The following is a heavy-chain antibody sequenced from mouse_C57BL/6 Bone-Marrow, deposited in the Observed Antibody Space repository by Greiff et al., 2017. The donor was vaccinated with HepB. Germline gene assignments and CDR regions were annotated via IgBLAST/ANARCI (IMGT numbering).Heavy chain of an antibody. J-gene: IGHJ3*01. D-gene: IGHD1-1*01. V-gene: IGHV5-6*01. Sequence: EVQGVESGGDLVKPGGSLKLSCAASGFTFSSYGMSWVRQTPDKRLEWVATISSGGSYTYYPDSVKGRFTISRDNAKNTLYLQMSSLKSEDTAMYYCARHLRAAYWGQGTLVTVSA. CDR1: GFTFSSYG. CDR3: ARHLRAAY. CDR2: ISSGGSYT.